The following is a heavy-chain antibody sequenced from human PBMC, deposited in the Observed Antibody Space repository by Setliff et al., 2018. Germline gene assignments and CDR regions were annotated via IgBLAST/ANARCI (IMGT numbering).Heavy chain of an antibody. CDR1: GFTFSSYA. Sequence: PGGSLRLSCAASGFTFSSYAMSWVRQAPGKGLEWVSSISSSSSYIYYADSAKGRFTISRDNAKNSLYLQMNSLRAEDTAVYYCARGFHNFWSGYYHPFRGVDYWGQGTLVTVSS. CDR3: ARGFHNFWSGYYHPFRGVDY. J-gene: IGHJ4*02. V-gene: IGHV3-21*01. D-gene: IGHD3-3*01. CDR2: ISSSSSYI.